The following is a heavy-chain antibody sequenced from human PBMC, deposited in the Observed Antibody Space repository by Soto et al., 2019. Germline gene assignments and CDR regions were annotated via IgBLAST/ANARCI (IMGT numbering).Heavy chain of an antibody. CDR1: GFTFSSYG. CDR2: ISYDGSNK. Sequence: PGGSLRLSYAASGFTFSSYGMHWVRQAPGKGLEWVAVISYDGSNKYYADSVKGRFTISRDNFKNTLYLQMNSLRAEDTAVYYCAKDIVVGAGTPHYYYYGMDVWGQGTTVTV. D-gene: IGHD6-13*01. V-gene: IGHV3-30*18. CDR3: AKDIVVGAGTPHYYYYGMDV. J-gene: IGHJ6*02.